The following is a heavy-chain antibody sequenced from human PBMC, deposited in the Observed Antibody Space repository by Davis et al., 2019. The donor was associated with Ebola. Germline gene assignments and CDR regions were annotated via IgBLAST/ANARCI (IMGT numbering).Heavy chain of an antibody. CDR2: IKQDGSGK. D-gene: IGHD3-3*01. J-gene: IGHJ3*02. Sequence: PGGSLRLSCAVSGFTFSSYWMSWVRQAPGKGLEWVANIKQDGSGKYYVDSVKGRFTISRDNAKNSLYLQMNSLRAEDTAVYYCARRMYYDFWSGYPYDAFDIWGQGTMVTVSS. CDR3: ARRMYYDFWSGYPYDAFDI. CDR1: GFTFSSYW. V-gene: IGHV3-7*01.